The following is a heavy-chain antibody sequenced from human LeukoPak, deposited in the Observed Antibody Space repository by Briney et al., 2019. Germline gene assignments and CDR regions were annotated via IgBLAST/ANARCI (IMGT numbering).Heavy chain of an antibody. Sequence: PGGSLRLSCAASGFTFSSYGMSWVRQAPGKGLEWVSAISGSGGSTYYADSVKGRFTIFRDNSKNTLYLQMNSLRAEDTAVYYCAKDTKLTGDSGGWGQGTLVTVSS. D-gene: IGHD7-27*01. CDR2: ISGSGGST. CDR1: GFTFSSYG. J-gene: IGHJ4*02. V-gene: IGHV3-23*01. CDR3: AKDTKLTGDSGG.